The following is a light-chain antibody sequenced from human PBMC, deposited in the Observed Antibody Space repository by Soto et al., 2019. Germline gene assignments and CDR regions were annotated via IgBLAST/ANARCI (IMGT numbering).Light chain of an antibody. J-gene: IGKJ4*01. Sequence: EIVLTQSPATLSLSPGERATLSCRASQSVSSYLAWYQQKPGQAPRLLIYDASNRATGIPARFSGSESGTDFTLTTSSLGPEDFAVFYCQQRSNWPLTFGGGTKVEIK. CDR3: QQRSNWPLT. CDR2: DAS. CDR1: QSVSSY. V-gene: IGKV3-11*01.